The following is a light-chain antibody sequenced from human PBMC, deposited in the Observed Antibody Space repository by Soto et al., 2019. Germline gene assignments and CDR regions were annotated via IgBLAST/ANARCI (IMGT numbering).Light chain of an antibody. CDR1: QFVSSKS. Sequence: EIVLTQSPGTLSLSPCESATLLCRASQFVSSKSLAWYQQKPGQAPRLLIFDTSTRATGIPDRFSGSGSGTDFTLTITPREPADVAVYFCQQYDTSPLTFGQGTRLEI. V-gene: IGKV3-20*01. J-gene: IGKJ5*01. CDR2: DTS. CDR3: QQYDTSPLT.